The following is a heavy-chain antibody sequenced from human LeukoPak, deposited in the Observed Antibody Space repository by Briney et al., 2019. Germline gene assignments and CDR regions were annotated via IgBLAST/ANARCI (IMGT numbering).Heavy chain of an antibody. CDR2: IIPILGIA. CDR1: GGTFSSYA. V-gene: IGHV1-69*04. J-gene: IGHJ4*02. CDR3: ARDLGRNREYSSGWYSW. D-gene: IGHD6-19*01. Sequence: ASVKVSCKASGGTFSSYAISWVRQAPGQGLEWMGRIIPILGIANYAQKFQGRVTITADKSTSTAYMELSSLRSEDTAVYYCARDLGRNREYSSGWYSWWGQGTLVTVSS.